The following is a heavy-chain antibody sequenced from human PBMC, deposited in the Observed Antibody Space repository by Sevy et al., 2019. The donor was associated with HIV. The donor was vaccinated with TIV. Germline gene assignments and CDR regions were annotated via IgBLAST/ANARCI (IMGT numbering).Heavy chain of an antibody. D-gene: IGHD3-16*01. CDR1: GFTFSANW. CDR2: IKADGSDK. V-gene: IGHV3-7*01. Sequence: GGSLRLSCAASGFTFSANWMNWVRQAPGKGLEWVANIKADGSDKHYVDSVEGRFTISRDNAKNLLFLQMNSPGVEDTAVYYWAHETFGRFESWGQGTLVTVSS. CDR3: AHETFGRFES. J-gene: IGHJ4*02.